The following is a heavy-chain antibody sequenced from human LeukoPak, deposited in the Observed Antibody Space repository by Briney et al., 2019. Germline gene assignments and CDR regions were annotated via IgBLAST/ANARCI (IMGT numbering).Heavy chain of an antibody. CDR2: INPHSGGT. D-gene: IGHD3-9*01. CDR3: ARDSVLRYFDWLSHDAFDI. CDR1: GYTFTGYY. J-gene: IGHJ3*02. V-gene: IGHV1-2*02. Sequence: ASVRVSCKASGYTFTGYYMHWVRQAPGQGLEWMGWINPHSGGTNYAQKFQGRVTMTRDTSISTAYMELSRLRSDDTAVYYCARDSVLRYFDWLSHDAFDIWGQGTMVTV.